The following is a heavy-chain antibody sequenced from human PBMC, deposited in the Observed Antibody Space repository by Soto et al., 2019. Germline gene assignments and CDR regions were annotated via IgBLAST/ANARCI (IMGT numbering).Heavy chain of an antibody. CDR1: GGSISSYY. CDR3: ARGPYNYYGSGSYYNGRYYFDY. CDR2: IYDSGSP. D-gene: IGHD3-10*01. Sequence: SETLSLTCTVSGGSISSYYWSWIRQPPGKGLEWVGYIYDSGSPTYNPSLKSRVTMSVDTSKNQFSLELSSVTAADTAVYYCARGPYNYYGSGSYYNGRYYFDYLGQGTPVTVSS. J-gene: IGHJ4*02. V-gene: IGHV4-59*12.